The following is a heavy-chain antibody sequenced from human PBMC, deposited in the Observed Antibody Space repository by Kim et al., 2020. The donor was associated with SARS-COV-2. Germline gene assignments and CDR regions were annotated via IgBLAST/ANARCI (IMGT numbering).Heavy chain of an antibody. CDR1: GFTFSNYG. V-gene: IGHV3-33*06. Sequence: GGSLRLSCAASGFTFSNYGMHWVRQAPGKGLEWVAVIWYDGSNKYYADSVKGRFTISRDNSKNTLYLQMNSLTAEDTAVYYCAKAPADGDYYYWGQGTLVTVSS. CDR2: IWYDGSNK. D-gene: IGHD4-17*01. J-gene: IGHJ4*02. CDR3: AKAPADGDYYY.